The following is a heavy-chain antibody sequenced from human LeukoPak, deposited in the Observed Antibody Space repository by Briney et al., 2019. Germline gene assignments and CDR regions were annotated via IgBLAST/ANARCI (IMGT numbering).Heavy chain of an antibody. Sequence: ASVKVSCKASGYTFTDYYMRWVRQAPGQGFEWMGWINPNDGATNYAQKFQGRVTMTRDTSISTAHMEVSRLRSDDTAVYYCARANFLYCSSSTCLFDYWGQGTLVTVSS. J-gene: IGHJ4*02. CDR2: INPNDGAT. V-gene: IGHV1-2*02. D-gene: IGHD2-2*01. CDR3: ARANFLYCSSSTCLFDY. CDR1: GYTFTDYY.